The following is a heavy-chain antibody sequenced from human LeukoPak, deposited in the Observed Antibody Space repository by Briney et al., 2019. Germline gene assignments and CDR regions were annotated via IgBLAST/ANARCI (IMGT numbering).Heavy chain of an antibody. Sequence: ASVKVSCKASGGTFSSYAISWVRQAPGQGLEWMAWISAYNGNTNYAQKFQGRVTMTTDTSTSTAYMELRSLRSDDTAVYYCAREGYYDSSGYSPYAFDIWGQGTMVTVSS. D-gene: IGHD3-22*01. CDR3: AREGYYDSSGYSPYAFDI. CDR1: GGTFSSYA. CDR2: ISAYNGNT. V-gene: IGHV1-18*01. J-gene: IGHJ3*02.